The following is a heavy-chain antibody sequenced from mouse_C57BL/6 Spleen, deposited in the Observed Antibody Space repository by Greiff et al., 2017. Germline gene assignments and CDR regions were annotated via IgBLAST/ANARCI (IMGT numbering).Heavy chain of an antibody. CDR1: GYTFTDHT. D-gene: IGHD1-1*01. V-gene: IGHV1-78*01. Sequence: VKLQQSDAELVKPGASVTISCKVSGYTFTDHTIHWMKPRPEQGLEGIGYISPSDGSTQDNEKFKGNATLTADKSSSTAYMQINSLTSEESAVYFCAYYYGSSYVGYFDVWGTGTTVTVSS. J-gene: IGHJ1*03. CDR2: ISPSDGST. CDR3: AYYYGSSYVGYFDV.